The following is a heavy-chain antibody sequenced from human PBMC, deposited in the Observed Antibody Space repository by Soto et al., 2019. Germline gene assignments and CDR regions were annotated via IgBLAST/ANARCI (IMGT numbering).Heavy chain of an antibody. D-gene: IGHD2-15*01. V-gene: IGHV3-74*01. J-gene: IGHJ4*02. CDR2: VNSDGSST. CDR1: GFTFSSYW. Sequence: EVQLVESGGDLVQPGGSLRLSCAASGFTFSSYWMHWVRQAPGKGLVWVARVNSDGSSTAYADSVKGRFTISRDNAKNPRYLQMNSLRAEDTAVYYCAREGVARDLDFDYWGQGNLVTVSS. CDR3: AREGVARDLDFDY.